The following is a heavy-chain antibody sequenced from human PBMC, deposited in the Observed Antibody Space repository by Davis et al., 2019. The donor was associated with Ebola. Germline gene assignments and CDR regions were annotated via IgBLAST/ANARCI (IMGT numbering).Heavy chain of an antibody. CDR2: INPSGGST. Sequence: AASVKVSCKASGYTFTSYYMHWVRQAPGQGLEWMGIINPSGGSTSYAQKFQGRVTMTRDTSTSTVYMELSSLRSEDTAVYYCARVRDIVVVPALSGLDPWGQGTLVTVSS. D-gene: IGHD2-2*01. J-gene: IGHJ5*02. V-gene: IGHV1-46*01. CDR1: GYTFTSYY. CDR3: ARVRDIVVVPALSGLDP.